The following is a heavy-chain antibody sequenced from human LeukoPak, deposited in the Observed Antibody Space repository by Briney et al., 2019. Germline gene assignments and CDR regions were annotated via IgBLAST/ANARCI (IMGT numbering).Heavy chain of an antibody. CDR2: INHSGST. CDR3: AGNSLIVVVVAATQHYYYYGMDV. Sequence: PSETLSLTCAVYGVSFSGYYWSWIRQPPGKGLEWIGEINHSGSTSYNPSLKSRVTISVDTSKSQFSLKLSSVTAADTAVYYCAGNSLIVVVVAATQHYYYYGMDVWGQGTTVTVSS. J-gene: IGHJ6*02. V-gene: IGHV4-34*01. D-gene: IGHD2-15*01. CDR1: GVSFSGYY.